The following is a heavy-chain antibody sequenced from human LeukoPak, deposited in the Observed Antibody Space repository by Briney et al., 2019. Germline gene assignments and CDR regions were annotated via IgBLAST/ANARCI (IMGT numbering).Heavy chain of an antibody. V-gene: IGHV1-2*02. Sequence: GASVKVSCKASGYTFTGYYMHWVRQAPGQGLEWMGWINPNSGGTNYAQKFQGRVTMTRDTSISTAYMELSRLRSDDADEYYCTGPDYEFWSGYADNWCDPWGQGTLVTVSS. CDR3: TGPDYEFWSGYADNWCDP. J-gene: IGHJ5*02. CDR2: INPNSGGT. D-gene: IGHD3-3*01. CDR1: GYTFTGYY.